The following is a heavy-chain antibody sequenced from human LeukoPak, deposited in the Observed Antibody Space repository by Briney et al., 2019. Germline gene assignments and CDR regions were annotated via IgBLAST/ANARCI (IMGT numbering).Heavy chain of an antibody. D-gene: IGHD3-22*01. Sequence: ASVKVSCKASGYTFTSYGISWVRQGPAQGLEWMGWISAYNGNTNYAQKLQGRVTMTTDTSTSTAYMELRSLRSDDTAVYYCARDKVGKVIVVQDWYFDLWGRGTLVTVSS. V-gene: IGHV1-18*01. CDR1: GYTFTSYG. J-gene: IGHJ2*01. CDR3: ARDKVGKVIVVQDWYFDL. CDR2: ISAYNGNT.